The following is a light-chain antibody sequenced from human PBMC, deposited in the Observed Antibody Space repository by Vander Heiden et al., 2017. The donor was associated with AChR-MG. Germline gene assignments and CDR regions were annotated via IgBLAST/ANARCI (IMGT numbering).Light chain of an antibody. CDR3: QQYDDWPRGT. V-gene: IGKV3-15*01. J-gene: IGKJ5*01. CDR2: RAY. CDR1: QNIASN. Sequence: EIVLTQSPATLSVSQGERATLSCRASQNIASNLAWYQQKPGQSPRLLMSRAYTRATGIPARFSGSGSGTEFTLTISSLQSEDSAVYYCQQYDDWPRGTFGQGTRLEIK.